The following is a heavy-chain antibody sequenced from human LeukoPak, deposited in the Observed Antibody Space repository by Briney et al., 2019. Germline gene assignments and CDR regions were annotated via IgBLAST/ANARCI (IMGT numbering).Heavy chain of an antibody. J-gene: IGHJ4*02. CDR1: GFTFSSSA. Sequence: GGSLRLPCAASGFTFSSSAMNWVRQAPGKGLEWVSSISSSSSYIYYADSVKGRFTISRDNAKNSLYLQMNSLRAEDTAVYYCARAWGCSGGSCPSDYWGQGTLVTVSS. V-gene: IGHV3-21*04. CDR2: ISSSSSYI. CDR3: ARAWGCSGGSCPSDY. D-gene: IGHD2-15*01.